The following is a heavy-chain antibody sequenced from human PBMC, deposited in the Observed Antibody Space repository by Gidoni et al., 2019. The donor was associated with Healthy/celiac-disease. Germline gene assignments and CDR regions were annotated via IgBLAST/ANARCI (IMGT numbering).Heavy chain of an antibody. CDR3: ARDLGPSYYYYYYGMDV. V-gene: IGHV4-59*01. D-gene: IGHD3-10*01. J-gene: IGHJ6*04. CDR2: IYYSGST. Sequence: QVQLQESGPGLVKPSETLSLTCTVSGGSIRSSYWSWIRQPPGKGLEWIGYIYYSGSTNYNPSLKSRVTISVDTSKNQFSLKLSSVTAADTAVYYCARDLGPSYYYYYYGMDVWGKGTTVTVSS. CDR1: GGSIRSSY.